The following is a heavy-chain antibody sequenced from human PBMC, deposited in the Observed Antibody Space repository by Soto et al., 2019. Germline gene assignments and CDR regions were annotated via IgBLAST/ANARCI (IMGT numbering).Heavy chain of an antibody. V-gene: IGHV3-23*01. J-gene: IGHJ5*02. CDR3: AKDSPSIVVVPAAQYNWFDP. CDR2: ISGSGGST. CDR1: GFTFSSYA. D-gene: IGHD2-2*01. Sequence: GGSLRLSCAASGFTFSSYAMSWVRQAPGKGLEWVSAISGSGGSTYYADAVRGRFTISRDNSKNTLSLQMNSLRAEDTAVYYCAKDSPSIVVVPAAQYNWFDPWGQGTLVTVSS.